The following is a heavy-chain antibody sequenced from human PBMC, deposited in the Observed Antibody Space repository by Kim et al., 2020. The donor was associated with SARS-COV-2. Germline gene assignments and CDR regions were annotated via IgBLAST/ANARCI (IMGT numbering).Heavy chain of an antibody. J-gene: IGHJ4*02. CDR1: GFTFSNYY. CDR2: INGSGSTI. CDR3: ASDRVTTVNDPRDY. Sequence: GGSLRLSCAASGFTFSNYYMTWIRQAPGKGLEWVSNINGSGSTIYYADSVKGRFTISRDNAKNSLYLQMNSLRADDTAVYYCASDRVTTVNDPRDYCGQGTLVTVSS. V-gene: IGHV3-11*01. D-gene: IGHD4-17*01.